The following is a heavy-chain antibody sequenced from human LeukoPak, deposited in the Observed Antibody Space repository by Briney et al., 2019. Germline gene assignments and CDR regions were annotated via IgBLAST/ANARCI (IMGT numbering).Heavy chain of an antibody. Sequence: ASVKVSCKASGGTFSSYAISWVRQAPGQGLEWMGRIIPILGIANYAQKFQGRVTITADKSTSTAYMELSSLRSEDTAVYYCARSITTFGVVIMYAFDIWGQGTMVTVSS. CDR1: GGTFSSYA. CDR2: IIPILGIA. D-gene: IGHD3-3*01. J-gene: IGHJ3*02. V-gene: IGHV1-69*04. CDR3: ARSITTFGVVIMYAFDI.